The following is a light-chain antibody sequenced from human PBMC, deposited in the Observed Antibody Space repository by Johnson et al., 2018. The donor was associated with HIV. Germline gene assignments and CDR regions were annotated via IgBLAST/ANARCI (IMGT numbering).Light chain of an antibody. Sequence: QSVLSQPPSVSAAPGQKVTISCSGSTSNIGNNYVSWYQQLPGKAPKLLIYDNNKRPSGIPDRFSGSKSGTSATLDITGLQTGDEADYYCGTWDSSLSAHYVFGTGTKITVL. V-gene: IGLV1-51*01. CDR2: DNN. CDR3: GTWDSSLSAHYV. CDR1: TSNIGNNY. J-gene: IGLJ1*01.